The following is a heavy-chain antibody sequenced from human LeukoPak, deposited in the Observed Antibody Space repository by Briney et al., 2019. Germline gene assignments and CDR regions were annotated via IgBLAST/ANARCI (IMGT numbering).Heavy chain of an antibody. J-gene: IGHJ5*02. D-gene: IGHD2-2*01. CDR3: AKGITGIVPAAINSWFDP. V-gene: IGHV3-23*01. CDR2: ISGSGGST. CDR1: GFTFSSYA. Sequence: GGSLRLSCAASGFTFSSYAMSWVRQAPGKGLEWVSAISGSGGSTYYADSVKGRFTISRDNSKNTLYLQMNSLRAEDTAVYYCAKGITGIVPAAINSWFDPWGQGTLVTVSS.